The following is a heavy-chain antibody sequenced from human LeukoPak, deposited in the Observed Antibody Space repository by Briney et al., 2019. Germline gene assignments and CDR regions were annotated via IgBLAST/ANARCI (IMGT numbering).Heavy chain of an antibody. V-gene: IGHV1-69*01. CDR3: ARTYYYDSSGYYPMWYFDY. CDR2: IIPIFGTA. CDR1: GGTFSSYA. J-gene: IGHJ4*02. D-gene: IGHD3-22*01. Sequence: KVSCKASGGTFSSYAISWVRQAPGQGLEWMGGIIPIFGTANYAQKFQGRVTITADESTSTAYMELSSLRSEDTAVYYCARTYYYDSSGYYPMWYFDYWGQGTLVTVSS.